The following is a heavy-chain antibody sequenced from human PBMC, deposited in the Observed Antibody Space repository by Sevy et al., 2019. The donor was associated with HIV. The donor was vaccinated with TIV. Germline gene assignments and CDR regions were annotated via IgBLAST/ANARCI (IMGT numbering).Heavy chain of an antibody. D-gene: IGHD3-10*01. J-gene: IGHJ4*02. CDR3: AKESPMVRGVYFDY. V-gene: IGHV3-23*01. CDR1: GFTFSSYS. Sequence: GGSLRLSCAASGFTFSSYSMTWVRQAPGKGLEWVSAISGSGGGTYYADSVKGRFTISSDNSENTVYLQMNSLRAGATAVHYCAKESPMVRGVYFDYWGQGTLVTVSS. CDR2: ISGSGGGT.